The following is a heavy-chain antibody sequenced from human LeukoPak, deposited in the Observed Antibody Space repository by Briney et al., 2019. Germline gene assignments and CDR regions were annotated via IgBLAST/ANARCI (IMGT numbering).Heavy chain of an antibody. V-gene: IGHV1-24*01. CDR1: GFIPADLS. J-gene: IGHJ4*02. CDR3: ATVSLVGDDVLTGYYIRPDIRPYYFDY. CDR2: FDPEDGET. D-gene: IGHD3-9*01. Sequence: GASVKVSCKVSGFIPADLSMHWVRQAPGKGLEWMGGFDPEDGETIYAQKFQGRVTMTEDTSTDTAYMELSSLRSEDTAVYYCATVSLVGDDVLTGYYIRPDIRPYYFDYWGQGTLVTVSS.